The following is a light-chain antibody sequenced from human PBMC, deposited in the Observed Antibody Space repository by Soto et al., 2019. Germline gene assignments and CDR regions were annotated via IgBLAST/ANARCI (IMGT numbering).Light chain of an antibody. Sequence: DIQMTQSPSSLSASVGDRVTVTCRAGQSISRYLNWYQQRPGKAPKLLIYSASTLQTGVTSRFSGSGSVTDFTLTISSLQTEDFATYYCQQSYNRQFTFSPGTKVDI. CDR3: QQSYNRQFT. CDR2: SAS. J-gene: IGKJ3*01. CDR1: QSISRY. V-gene: IGKV1-39*01.